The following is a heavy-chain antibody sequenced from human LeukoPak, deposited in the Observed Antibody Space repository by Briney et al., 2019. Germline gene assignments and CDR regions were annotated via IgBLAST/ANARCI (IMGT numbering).Heavy chain of an antibody. J-gene: IGHJ4*02. D-gene: IGHD5-24*01. CDR2: ISSSGSTI. Sequence: GGSLRLSRAAPGVTFSDYYMSWIRQAPGKGLERGSYISSSGSTIYYADSVKGRFTISRDNTKNSLYLQMNSLRAEDTAVYYCARDTGRDGYNRNFDYWGQETLVTVSS. CDR3: ARDTGRDGYNRNFDY. V-gene: IGHV3-11*01. CDR1: GVTFSDYY.